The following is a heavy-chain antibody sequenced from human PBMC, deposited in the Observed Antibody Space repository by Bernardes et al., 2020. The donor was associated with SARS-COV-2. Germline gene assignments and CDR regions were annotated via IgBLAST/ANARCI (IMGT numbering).Heavy chain of an antibody. J-gene: IGHJ6*02. V-gene: IGHV3-53*01. CDR3: AREMILWFGEFQSDYYYGMDV. Sequence: GSLRLSCAASGFTVSSNYMSWVRQAPGKGLEWVSVIDGGGSTYYADSVKGRFTISRDNSKNTLYLQMNSLRAEDTAVYYCAREMILWFGEFQSDYYYGMDVWGQGTTVTVSS. CDR2: IDGGGST. D-gene: IGHD3-10*01. CDR1: GFTVSSNY.